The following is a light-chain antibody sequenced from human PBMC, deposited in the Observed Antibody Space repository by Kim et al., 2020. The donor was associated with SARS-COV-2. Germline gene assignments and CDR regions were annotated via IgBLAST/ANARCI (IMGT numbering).Light chain of an antibody. J-gene: IGLJ1*01. Sequence: QSALTQPPSASGSPGQSVTISCTGTSSDVGGYNFVSWYQQHPGKAPKPMIYDVSKRPSGVPNRFSGSKSGNTASLTVSGLQAEDEAAYYCSSYAGSNNSEVFGTGTKVTVL. CDR2: DVS. V-gene: IGLV2-8*01. CDR1: SSDVGGYNF. CDR3: SSYAGSNNSEV.